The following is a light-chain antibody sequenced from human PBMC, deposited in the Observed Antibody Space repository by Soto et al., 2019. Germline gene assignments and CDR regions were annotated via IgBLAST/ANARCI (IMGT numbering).Light chain of an antibody. V-gene: IGKV1-33*01. CDR2: DGS. Sequence: DIQMTQSPSSLSASVGDRVTITCQASQDITNYLNWYQQKPGKAPRLLVYDGSNLDTGVPSRFSGSGSGTHFSFTISRLHPEDIATYYFQQFDSLPITFGQGTRLEI. CDR1: QDITNY. J-gene: IGKJ5*01. CDR3: QQFDSLPIT.